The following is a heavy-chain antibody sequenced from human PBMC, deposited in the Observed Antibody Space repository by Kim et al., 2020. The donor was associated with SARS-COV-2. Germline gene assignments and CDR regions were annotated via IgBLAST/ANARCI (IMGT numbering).Heavy chain of an antibody. V-gene: IGHV4-59*09. CDR3: ARGPWGSGSYYSNWFDP. Sequence: RKSRVTIFVDTSKNQFSLRLSSVTAADTAVYYCARGPWGSGSYYSNWFDPWGQGTLVTVSS. J-gene: IGHJ5*02. D-gene: IGHD3-10*01.